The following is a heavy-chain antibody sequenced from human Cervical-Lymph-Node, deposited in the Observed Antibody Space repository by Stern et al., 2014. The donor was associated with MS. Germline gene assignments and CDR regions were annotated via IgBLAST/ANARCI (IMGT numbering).Heavy chain of an antibody. Sequence: QMQLVQSGPGLVTPSQTLSLTCTVSGGSISSGGYYWSWIRQHPGKGLEWIGYIYYSGSTYYNPSLKSRVTISVDTSKNQCSLKLSSVTAADTAVYYCARNRGYSGYGTESDAFDIWGQGTMVTVSS. J-gene: IGHJ3*02. CDR1: GGSISSGGYY. CDR2: IYYSGST. V-gene: IGHV4-31*03. CDR3: ARNRGYSGYGTESDAFDI. D-gene: IGHD5-12*01.